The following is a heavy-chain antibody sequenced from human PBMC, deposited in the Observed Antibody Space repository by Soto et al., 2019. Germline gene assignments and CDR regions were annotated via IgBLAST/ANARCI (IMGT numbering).Heavy chain of an antibody. Sequence: QVQLQQWGAGLLKPSETLSLTCAVYGGSFSGYYWNWIRQPPGQGLEWIGEINHSGSTNYNPSLKIRVTISVDTSKNQFSLKLSSVTAADTAVYYCARQRDYDYVWGSYRYTHPFDYWGQGTLVTVS. J-gene: IGHJ4*02. V-gene: IGHV4-34*01. CDR1: GGSFSGYY. D-gene: IGHD3-16*02. CDR2: INHSGST. CDR3: ARQRDYDYVWGSYRYTHPFDY.